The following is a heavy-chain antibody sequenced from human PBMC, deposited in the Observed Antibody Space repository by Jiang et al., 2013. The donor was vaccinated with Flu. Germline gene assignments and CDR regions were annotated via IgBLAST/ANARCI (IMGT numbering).Heavy chain of an antibody. CDR3: ARLTRGSGWSGNWFDP. CDR1: GYSFTSYW. D-gene: IGHD6-19*01. CDR2: IYPGDSDT. Sequence: PGESLKISCKGSGYSFTSYWIGWVRQMPGKGLEWMGIIYPGDSDTRYSPSFQGQVTISADKSISTAYLQWSSLKASDTAMYYCARLTRGSGWSGNWFDPWGQGTLVTVSS. J-gene: IGHJ5*02. V-gene: IGHV5-51*01.